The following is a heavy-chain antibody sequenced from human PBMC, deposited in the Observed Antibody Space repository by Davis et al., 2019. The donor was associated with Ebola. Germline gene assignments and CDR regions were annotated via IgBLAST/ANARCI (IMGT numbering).Heavy chain of an antibody. CDR3: ARDFVY. J-gene: IGHJ4*02. CDR2: IYYSGST. CDR1: GGSISSSSYY. Sequence: SETLSLTCTVSGGSISSSSYYWGWIRQPPGKGLEWIGYIYYSGSTNYNPSLKSRVTISVDTSKNQFSLKLTSVTAADTAVYFCARDFVYWAQGTLVTVSS. V-gene: IGHV4-61*05.